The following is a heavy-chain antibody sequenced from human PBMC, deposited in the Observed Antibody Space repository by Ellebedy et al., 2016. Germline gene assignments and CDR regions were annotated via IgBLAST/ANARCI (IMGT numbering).Heavy chain of an antibody. Sequence: GSLRLSXSVSGYSISMGYRWGWIRQPPGKGMEWIGTIHGSGGPDYNPSLKSRVVISVDTSKNQLSLELTSVTATDTAVYFCAREGDIYDYWGQGALVTVSS. D-gene: IGHD2-15*01. CDR3: AREGDIYDY. J-gene: IGHJ4*02. CDR1: GYSISMGYR. V-gene: IGHV4-38-2*02. CDR2: IHGSGGP.